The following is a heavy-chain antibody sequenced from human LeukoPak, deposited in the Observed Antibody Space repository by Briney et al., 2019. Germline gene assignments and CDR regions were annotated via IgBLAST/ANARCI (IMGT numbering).Heavy chain of an antibody. CDR3: ATSDWATAFDI. CDR2: LSGSGGST. CDR1: GFTFNNYA. D-gene: IGHD3-9*01. V-gene: IGHV3-23*01. Sequence: PGGSLRLSCAASGFTFNNYAMTWVRQAPGKGLEWVSGLSGSGGSTYYADSVKGRFTISRDNSKRTLYLQMNSLRAEDTAVYYCATSDWATAFDIWGQGTMVTVSS. J-gene: IGHJ3*02.